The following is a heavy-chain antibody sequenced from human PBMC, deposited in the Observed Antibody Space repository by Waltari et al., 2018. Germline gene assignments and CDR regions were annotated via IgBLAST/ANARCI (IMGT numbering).Heavy chain of an antibody. CDR3: ARDRGRGLFLDS. CDR2: VRGSGKT. CDR1: GYSMITSAC. D-gene: IGHD1-1*01. V-gene: IGHV4-4*02. Sequence: QVQLQESGPVLVKPAGPLSVTRVVSGYSMITSACWSWVRQSPGRGLEWIGQVRGSGKTNYNPSLETRISVSLDTSKKQFSLRMTSATAADTAVYYCARDRGRGLFLDSWGQGILVTVSP. J-gene: IGHJ4*02.